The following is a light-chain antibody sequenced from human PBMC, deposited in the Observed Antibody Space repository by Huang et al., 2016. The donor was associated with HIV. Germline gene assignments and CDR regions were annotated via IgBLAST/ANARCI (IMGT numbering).Light chain of an antibody. CDR2: GAS. Sequence: EIVLTQSPGTLSLSPGERATLSFRASQSVSSIYLAWYQQKPGQATRLLISGASRRATGIPDSFSGSGSGTDFTLTISRLEPEDFAVYYCQQYGSSPPMTFGPGTKVDIK. J-gene: IGKJ3*01. V-gene: IGKV3-20*01. CDR3: QQYGSSPPMT. CDR1: QSVSSIY.